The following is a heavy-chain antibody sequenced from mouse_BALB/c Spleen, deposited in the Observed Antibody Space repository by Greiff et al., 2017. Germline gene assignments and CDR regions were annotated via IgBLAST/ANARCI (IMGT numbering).Heavy chain of an antibody. V-gene: IGHV1-69*01. CDR3: ARRTIAMDY. Sequence: VQLQQPGAELVMPGASVKMSCKASGYTFTDYWMHWVKQRPGQGLEWIGAIDTSDSYTSYNQKFKGKATLTVDESSSTAYMQLSSLTSEDSAVYYCARRTIAMDYWGQGTSVTVSS. J-gene: IGHJ4*01. CDR2: IDTSDSYT. CDR1: GYTFTDYW.